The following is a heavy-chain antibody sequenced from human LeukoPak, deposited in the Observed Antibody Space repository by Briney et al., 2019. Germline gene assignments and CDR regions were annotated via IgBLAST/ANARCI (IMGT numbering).Heavy chain of an antibody. CDR1: GFTFSSDA. D-gene: IGHD6-19*01. Sequence: GRSLSLSCAASGFTFSSDAMHWVRQAPGKGLEWVAVISNDGRSKYFADSVKGRFSISRDNSRNTLYLQMNSLTAEDTAVFYCAKGLAGYSSGWYGIFDYWGQGALVTVSS. V-gene: IGHV3-30*18. CDR2: ISNDGRSK. J-gene: IGHJ4*02. CDR3: AKGLAGYSSGWYGIFDY.